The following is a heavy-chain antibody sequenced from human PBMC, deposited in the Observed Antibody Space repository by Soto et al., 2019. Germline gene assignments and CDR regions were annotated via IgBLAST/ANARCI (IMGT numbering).Heavy chain of an antibody. CDR1: GFTLSDYY. CDR2: ISNGGSFI. J-gene: IGHJ6*02. CDR3: ARHRYYEGSVPGYGMDV. Sequence: PGXSLRLSCAASGFTLSDYYMSWIRQAPGNGLEYISYISNGGSFIYYTDSVKGRFTISRDTAKTSLYLQMNSLRAEDTALYYCARHRYYEGSVPGYGMDVWGQGTTVTVSS. V-gene: IGHV3-11*01. D-gene: IGHD3-16*01.